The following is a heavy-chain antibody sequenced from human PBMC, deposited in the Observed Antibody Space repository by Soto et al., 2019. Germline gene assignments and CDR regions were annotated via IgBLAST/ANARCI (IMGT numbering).Heavy chain of an antibody. CDR2: ISYDGSNK. D-gene: IGHD2-2*01. CDR3: ARSSFKCSTSCRRTYYYYYGMDV. J-gene: IGHJ6*02. CDR1: GFTFSSYA. Sequence: GGSLRLSCAASGFTFSSYAMHWVRQAPGKGLEWVAVISYDGSNKYYADSVKGRFTISRDNSKNTLYLQMNSLRAEDTAVYYCARSSFKCSTSCRRTYYYYYGMDVWGQGTTVTVSS. V-gene: IGHV3-30-3*01.